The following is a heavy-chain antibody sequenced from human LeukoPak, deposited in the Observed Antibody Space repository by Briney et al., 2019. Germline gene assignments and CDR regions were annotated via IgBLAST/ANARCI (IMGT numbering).Heavy chain of an antibody. CDR1: GGSFSGYY. J-gene: IGHJ6*02. CDR2: IYYSGST. CDR3: AVGIYSSGPGYYYYYGMDV. Sequence: SETLSLTCAVYGGSFSGYYWSWIRQPPGKGLEWIGYIYYSGSTNYNPSLKSRVTISVDTSKNQFSLKLSSVTAADTAVYYCAVGIYSSGPGYYYYYGMDVWGQGTAVTVSS. D-gene: IGHD6-19*01. V-gene: IGHV4-59*01.